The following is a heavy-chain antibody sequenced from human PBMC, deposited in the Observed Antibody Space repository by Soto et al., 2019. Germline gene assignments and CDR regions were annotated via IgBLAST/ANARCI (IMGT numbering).Heavy chain of an antibody. Sequence: GGSLRLSCAASGFTFSSYSMNWVRRAPGKGLEWVSYISSSSSTIYYADSVKGRFTISRDNAKNSLYLQMNSLRAEDTAVYYCARDGVYDYIWGSYPQGWFDPWGQGTLVTVSS. CDR1: GFTFSSYS. D-gene: IGHD3-16*02. CDR2: ISSSSSTI. V-gene: IGHV3-48*01. J-gene: IGHJ5*02. CDR3: ARDGVYDYIWGSYPQGWFDP.